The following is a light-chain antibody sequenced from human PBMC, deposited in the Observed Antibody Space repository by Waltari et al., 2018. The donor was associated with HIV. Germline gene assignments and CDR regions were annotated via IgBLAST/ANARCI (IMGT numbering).Light chain of an antibody. Sequence: QSALTQPRSVSGSPGQSVTISCTGTSSDVGSYHYVSWYQQHPGKAPKLMIYDVSKRPSGVPDRFSGSKSGNTASLTISGLQAEDEADYYCCSYAGSYILVFGGGTKLTVL. CDR3: CSYAGSYILV. J-gene: IGLJ2*01. CDR1: SSDVGSYHY. V-gene: IGLV2-11*01. CDR2: DVS.